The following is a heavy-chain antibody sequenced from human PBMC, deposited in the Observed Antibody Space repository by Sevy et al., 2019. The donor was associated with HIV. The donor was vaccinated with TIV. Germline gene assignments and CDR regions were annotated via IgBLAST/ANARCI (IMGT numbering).Heavy chain of an antibody. CDR1: GFSLSTSGGG. D-gene: IGHD4-17*01. CDR2: IYWDDNK. CDR3: AHSLYGDYIGGYFDY. V-gene: IGHV2-5*02. Sequence: SGPTLAKPTQTLTLTCTFSGFSLSTSGGGVGWIRQPPGKALEWLALIYWDDNKRYSPSLRSRLTITKDNSKNQVVLTMTNMDPVDTASYYCAHSLYGDYIGGYFDYWGQGTLVTVSS. J-gene: IGHJ4*02.